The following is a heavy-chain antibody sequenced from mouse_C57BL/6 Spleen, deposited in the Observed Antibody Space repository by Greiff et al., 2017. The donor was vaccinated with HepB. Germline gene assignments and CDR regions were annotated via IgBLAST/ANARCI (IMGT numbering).Heavy chain of an antibody. CDR2: ISDGGSYT. V-gene: IGHV5-4*01. Sequence: EVQRVESGGGLVKPGGSLKLSCAASGFTFSSYAMSWVRQTPEKRLEWVATISDGGSYTYYPDNVKGRFTISRDNAKNNLYLQMSHLKSEDTAMYYCARDVGDFDYWGQGTTLTVSS. J-gene: IGHJ2*01. CDR1: GFTFSSYA. CDR3: ARDVGDFDY.